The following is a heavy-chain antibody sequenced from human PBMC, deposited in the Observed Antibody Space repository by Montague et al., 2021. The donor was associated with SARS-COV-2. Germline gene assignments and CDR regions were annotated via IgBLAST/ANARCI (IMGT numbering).Heavy chain of an antibody. CDR3: GSDQRGDFYPGALDI. CDR2: VYPNGGS. D-gene: IGHD1-26*01. V-gene: IGHV4-61*02. J-gene: IGHJ3*02. Sequence: TLSLTCTVSGGSIRFGSYCWTWIRQPAGKGLEWIGGVYPNGGSKYNPSLKSRVTISLDTSKNQFSLRLTSVTAADTAVYYCGSDQRGDFYPGALDIWGQGTTVTVSS. CDR1: GGSIRFGSYC.